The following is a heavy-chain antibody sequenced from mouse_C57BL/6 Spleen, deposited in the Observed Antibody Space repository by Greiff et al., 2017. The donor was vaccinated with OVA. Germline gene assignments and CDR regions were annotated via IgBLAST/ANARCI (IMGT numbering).Heavy chain of an antibody. Sequence: VQLQQSGPELVKPGASVKISCKASGYTFTDYYMNWVKQSHGKSLEWIGDINPNNGGTSYNQKFKGKATLTVDKSSSTAYMELRSLTSEDSAVYYCARKGPIWYPAWFAYWGQGTLVTVSA. D-gene: IGHD2-1*01. V-gene: IGHV1-26*01. CDR1: GYTFTDYY. J-gene: IGHJ3*01. CDR3: ARKGPIWYPAWFAY. CDR2: INPNNGGT.